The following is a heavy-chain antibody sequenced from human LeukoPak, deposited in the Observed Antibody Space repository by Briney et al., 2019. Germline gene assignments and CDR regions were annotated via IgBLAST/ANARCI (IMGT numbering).Heavy chain of an antibody. CDR2: INPNSGGT. D-gene: IGHD2-15*01. V-gene: IGHV1-2*02. CDR3: ARGNEICSMVVAANPDFDY. J-gene: IGHJ4*02. CDR1: GYTFTGYY. Sequence: ASVKVSCKASGYTFTGYYMHWVRQAPGQGLEWMGWINPNSGGTNYAQKFQGRVTMTRDTSISTAYMELSRLRSDDTAVYYCARGNEICSMVVAANPDFDYWGQGTLVTVSS.